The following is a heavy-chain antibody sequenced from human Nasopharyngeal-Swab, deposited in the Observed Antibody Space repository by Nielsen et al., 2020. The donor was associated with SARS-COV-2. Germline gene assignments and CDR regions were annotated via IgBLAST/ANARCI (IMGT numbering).Heavy chain of an antibody. Sequence: WVRQAPGQGLEWMGWIRAYNGNTNYAQKLQGRVTMTTDTSTSTAYMELRSLRSDDTAVYYCARVGTTGTTAFDYWGQGTLVTVSS. CDR2: IRAYNGNT. V-gene: IGHV1-18*01. J-gene: IGHJ4*02. CDR3: ARVGTTGTTAFDY. D-gene: IGHD1-1*01.